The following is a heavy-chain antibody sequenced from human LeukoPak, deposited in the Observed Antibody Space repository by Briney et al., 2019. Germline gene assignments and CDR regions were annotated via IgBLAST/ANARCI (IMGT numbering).Heavy chain of an antibody. CDR1: GFTFSSYS. Sequence: GGSLRLSCAASGFTFSSYSMNWVRQAPGKGLEWVSSISSSSSYIYYADSVKGRFTISRDNAKNSLYLQMNSLRAEDTAVYYCARDRGVVVVAAKERSDYWGQGTLVTVSS. CDR2: ISSSSSYI. V-gene: IGHV3-21*01. J-gene: IGHJ4*02. CDR3: ARDRGVVVVAAKERSDY. D-gene: IGHD2-15*01.